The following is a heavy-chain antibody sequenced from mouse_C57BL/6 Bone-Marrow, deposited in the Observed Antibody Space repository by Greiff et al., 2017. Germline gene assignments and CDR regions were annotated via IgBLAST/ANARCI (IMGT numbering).Heavy chain of an antibody. V-gene: IGHV5-4*01. CDR2: ISDGGSYT. CDR1: GFTFSSYA. D-gene: IGHD1-1*01. CDR3: ASVYGSSRFAY. J-gene: IGHJ3*01. Sequence: EVQRVESGGGLVKPGGSLKLSCAASGFTFSSYAMSWVRQTPEKRLEWVATISDGGSYTYYPDNVKGRFTISRDNAKNNLYLQLSHLKSEDTAMYYCASVYGSSRFAYWDQGTLITVTA.